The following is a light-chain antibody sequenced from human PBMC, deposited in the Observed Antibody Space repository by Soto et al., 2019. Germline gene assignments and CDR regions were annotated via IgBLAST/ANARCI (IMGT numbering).Light chain of an antibody. Sequence: DIQMTQSPSSLSASVGDRVTITCRASQGISSYLAWYQQKPGKVPKVLIYAASTLQSGVPSRFSGSGSGTDFTLTINSRQPEDFATDYCQQADSCPITFGQGTRLEI. V-gene: IGKV1-27*01. CDR3: QQADSCPIT. CDR1: QGISSY. CDR2: AAS. J-gene: IGKJ5*01.